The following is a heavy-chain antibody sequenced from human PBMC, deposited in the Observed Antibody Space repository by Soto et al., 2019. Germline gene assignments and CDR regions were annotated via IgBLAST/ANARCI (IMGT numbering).Heavy chain of an antibody. V-gene: IGHV4-39*01. D-gene: IGHD6-13*01. CDR2: VYYSGST. CDR1: GGSISSTSYH. CDR3: ARAGAAAGPVFDY. J-gene: IGHJ4*02. Sequence: SETLSLTCTVSGGSISSTSYHWGWVRQPPGKGLEWIGTVYYSGSTNYNPSLQSRVTILVDTSQNQFSLRLRSVTAADTAVYYCARAGAAAGPVFDYWGQGTLVTVSS.